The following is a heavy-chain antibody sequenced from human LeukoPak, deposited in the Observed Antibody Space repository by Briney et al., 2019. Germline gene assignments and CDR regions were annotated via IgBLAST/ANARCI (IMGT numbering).Heavy chain of an antibody. Sequence: GGSLRLSCSASGFSFPDAWMSWVRQAPGKGLGWVGRSKGKAGGGTTDVAAPGQGRFTISRDDSKNTLSLQMNSLEIEDTAVYYCTAGGDGTYSSDYWGQGTLVTVS. D-gene: IGHD3-16*01. J-gene: IGHJ4*02. CDR2: SKGKAGGGTT. V-gene: IGHV3-15*01. CDR1: GFSFPDAW. CDR3: TAGGDGTYSSDY.